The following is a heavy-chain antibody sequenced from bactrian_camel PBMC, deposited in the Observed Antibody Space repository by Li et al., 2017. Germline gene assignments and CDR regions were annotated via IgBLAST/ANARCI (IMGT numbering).Heavy chain of an antibody. Sequence: HVQLVESGGGLVQPGGSLRLSCAASGFTFSRYYMSWIRQAPGKGLEWVTSIHDDGSKTYYAESVKGRFTISRDNAKNAVYLQLNRLESEDTARYYCALGEEPFEYNYWGQGTQVTVS. CDR2: IHDDGSKT. CDR3: ALGEEPFEYNY. CDR1: GFTFSRYY. J-gene: IGHJ4*01. V-gene: IGHV3-2*01.